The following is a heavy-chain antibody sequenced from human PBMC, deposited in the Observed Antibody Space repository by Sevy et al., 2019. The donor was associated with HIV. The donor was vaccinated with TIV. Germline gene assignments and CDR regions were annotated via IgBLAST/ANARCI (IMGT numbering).Heavy chain of an antibody. D-gene: IGHD3-22*01. CDR2: FDPEDGDPEDGKT. CDR1: GYTLTQFS. CDR3: ATTKDYYDSSGYPFDY. Sequence: ASVKVSCKVSGYTLTQFSMHWVRQAPGKGLEWMTTFDPEDGDPEDGKTIYAQKFLGRVTMTEDTSTDTAYMELSSLRLDDTAVYYCATTKDYYDSSGYPFDYWGQGTLVTVSS. V-gene: IGHV1-24*01. J-gene: IGHJ4*02.